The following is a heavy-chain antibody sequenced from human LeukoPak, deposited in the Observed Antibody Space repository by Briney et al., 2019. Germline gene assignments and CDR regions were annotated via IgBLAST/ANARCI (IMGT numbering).Heavy chain of an antibody. V-gene: IGHV4-34*01. Sequence: PSETLSLTCAVYGGSFSGYYWSWIRQPPGKGLEWIGEINHSGSTNYNPSLKSRVTISVDTSKNQFSLKLSSVTAADTAVYYCARHKVVGQFDPWGQGTLVTVSS. CDR1: GGSFSGYY. D-gene: IGHD2-15*01. CDR2: INHSGST. J-gene: IGHJ5*02. CDR3: ARHKVVGQFDP.